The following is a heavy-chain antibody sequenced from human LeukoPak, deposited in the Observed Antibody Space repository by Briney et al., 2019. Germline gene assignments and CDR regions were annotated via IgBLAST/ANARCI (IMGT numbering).Heavy chain of an antibody. CDR3: ARSAEGYCSGGSCYSYYYYMDV. CDR2: IDYTGST. V-gene: IGHV4-34*01. J-gene: IGHJ6*03. Sequence: SETLSLTCAVYGESFVGYYWTWIRQPPGKGLEWIGEIDYTGSTNYNPSLKSRVTISVDTSKNQFSLNLTSVTAADTAVYYCARSAEGYCSGGSCYSYYYYMDVWGKGTTVTVSS. CDR1: GESFVGYY. D-gene: IGHD2-15*01.